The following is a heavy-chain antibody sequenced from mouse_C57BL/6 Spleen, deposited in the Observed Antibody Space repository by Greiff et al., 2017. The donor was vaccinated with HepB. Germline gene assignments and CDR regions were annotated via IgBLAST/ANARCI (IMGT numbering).Heavy chain of an antibody. CDR2: IYPGDGDT. V-gene: IGHV1-80*01. Sequence: QVQLKQSGAELVKPGASVKISCKASGYAFSSYWMNWVKQRPGKGLEWIGQIYPGDGDTNYNGKVKGKATLTADKSSSTAYMQLSSLTSEDSAVYFCARELRLQDYAMDYWGQGTSVTVSS. D-gene: IGHD3-2*02. CDR3: ARELRLQDYAMDY. CDR1: GYAFSSYW. J-gene: IGHJ4*01.